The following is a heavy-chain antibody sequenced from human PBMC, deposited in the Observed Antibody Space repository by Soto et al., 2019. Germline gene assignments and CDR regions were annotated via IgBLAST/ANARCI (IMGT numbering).Heavy chain of an antibody. J-gene: IGHJ6*02. CDR1: GFTFSSDG. Sequence: PGGSLRLSCAASGFTFSSDGMHWVRQAPGKGLEWVAVIWYDGSNKYYADSVKGRFTISRDNSKNTLYLQMNSLRAEDTAVYYCAREWGGDGGVCSGGSCPVYVIAVWG. V-gene: IGHV3-33*01. D-gene: IGHD2-15*01. CDR2: IWYDGSNK. CDR3: AREWGGDGGVCSGGSCPVYVIAV.